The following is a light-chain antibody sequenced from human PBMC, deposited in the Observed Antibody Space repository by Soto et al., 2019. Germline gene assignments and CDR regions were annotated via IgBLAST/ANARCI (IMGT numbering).Light chain of an antibody. CDR2: DAS. CDR1: QDISNY. Sequence: IQMTQSPSSLSASVGDRVTITCQARQDISNYLNWYQQKPGKAPKVLIYDASNLKTGVLSRFSVRGSGTDFTYTISSLQPEDIATYYCQQYDNLPLTFGGGTKVDVK. J-gene: IGKJ4*01. CDR3: QQYDNLPLT. V-gene: IGKV1-33*01.